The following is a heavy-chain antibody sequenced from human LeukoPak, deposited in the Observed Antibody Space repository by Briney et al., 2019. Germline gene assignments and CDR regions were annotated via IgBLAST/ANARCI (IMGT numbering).Heavy chain of an antibody. CDR2: ICYSGST. Sequence: SETLSLTCTVSGGSISSGDYYWSWIRQPPGKGLEWIGYICYSGSTYYNPSLKSRVTISVDTSKNQFSLKLSSVTAADTAVYYCARDIVVVTANTYYYYYGMDVWGQGTTVTVSS. D-gene: IGHD2-21*02. J-gene: IGHJ6*02. CDR1: GGSISSGDYY. V-gene: IGHV4-30-4*01. CDR3: ARDIVVVTANTYYYYYGMDV.